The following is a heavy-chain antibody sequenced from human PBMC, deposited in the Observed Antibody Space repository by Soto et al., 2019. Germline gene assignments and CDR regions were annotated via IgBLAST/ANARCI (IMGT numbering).Heavy chain of an antibody. V-gene: IGHV3-30*03. Sequence: QAQLVESGGGVVQPGRSLRLSCAAPGFTLSSYVMHWVRQAPGKGMECVAVISNDGSCSNYADSVKGRFTISRDNSENMLYLPMDSLRAEDTAVYYCATARCVYLNCSWGPGTLVTVAS. D-gene: IGHD2-21*01. CDR2: ISNDGSCS. CDR3: ATARCVYLNCS. CDR1: GFTLSSYV. J-gene: IGHJ1*01.